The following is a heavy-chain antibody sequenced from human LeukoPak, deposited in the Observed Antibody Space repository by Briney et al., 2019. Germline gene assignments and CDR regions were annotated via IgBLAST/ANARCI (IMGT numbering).Heavy chain of an antibody. CDR2: INHSGST. D-gene: IGHD5-18*01. Sequence: PSETLSLTCAVYGGSFSGYYWGWIRQPPGEGLEWIGEINHSGSTNYNPSLKSRVTISVDTSKNQFSLKLSSVTAADTAVYYCARSVDTAMVHFDYWGQGTLVTVSS. CDR1: GGSFSGYY. CDR3: ARSVDTAMVHFDY. V-gene: IGHV4-34*01. J-gene: IGHJ4*02.